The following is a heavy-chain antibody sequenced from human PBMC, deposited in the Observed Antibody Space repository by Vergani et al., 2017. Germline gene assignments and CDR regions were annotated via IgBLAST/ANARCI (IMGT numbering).Heavy chain of an antibody. J-gene: IGHJ6*03. D-gene: IGHD3-9*01. CDR2: IRYDGRNK. V-gene: IGHV3-30*02. Sequence: QVQLVESGGGVVQPGGSLRLSCAASGFTFSSYGMHWVRQAPGKGLEWVAVIRYDGRNKYYADSVKGRFTISRDNSKNTLYLQMNSLRAEDTAVYYCARDIDDSLPIYYMDVWGKGTTVTVSS. CDR3: ARDIDDSLPIYYMDV. CDR1: GFTFSSYG.